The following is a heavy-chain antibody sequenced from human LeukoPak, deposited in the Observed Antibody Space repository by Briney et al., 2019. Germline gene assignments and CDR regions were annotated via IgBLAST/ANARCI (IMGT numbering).Heavy chain of an antibody. CDR1: GGSFSGYF. CDR2: INHSGST. D-gene: IGHD3-3*01. V-gene: IGHV4-34*01. CDR3: ARGPLWIGYLLGSYMDV. Sequence: PSETLSLTCAVYGGSFSGYFYTWIRQPPGRGLEWIGEINHSGSTNYNPSLKSRVTISGDTSKNQLSLKLSSVTAADTAVYYCARGPLWIGYLLGSYMDVWGKGTTVNVSS. J-gene: IGHJ6*03.